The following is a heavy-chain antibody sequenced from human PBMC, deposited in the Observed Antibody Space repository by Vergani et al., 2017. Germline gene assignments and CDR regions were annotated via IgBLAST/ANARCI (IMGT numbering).Heavy chain of an antibody. D-gene: IGHD6-19*01. J-gene: IGHJ5*02. CDR3: ARHSTVEWLVKLGWIDP. CDR1: GFSFSDHY. Sequence: QVQLVESGGGLVKPGGSLRLSCAASGFSFSDHYMTWIRQAPGKGLEWIASIYYSGSTYYNPSLKSRVTISVDTSKNQFSLKLSSVTAADTAVYFCARHSTVEWLVKLGWIDPWGQGILVTVSS. CDR2: IYYSGST. V-gene: IGHV4-39*01.